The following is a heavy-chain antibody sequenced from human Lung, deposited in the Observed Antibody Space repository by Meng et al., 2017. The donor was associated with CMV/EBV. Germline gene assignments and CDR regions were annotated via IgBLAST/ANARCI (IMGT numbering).Heavy chain of an antibody. CDR1: WCLVSSSMW. CDR2: IYHSGSN. Sequence: QVQLQETGPGRGRPSVSLSLACAVSWCLVSSSMWGSWVRQPPGKGLEWIVGIYHSGSNNYNPSLKSRVTISVDKSKNQFSLKLSSMTAADTAVYYCASFPPPGKQWLVTDYWGQGTLVTVSS. V-gene: IGHV4-4*02. CDR3: ASFPPPGKQWLVTDY. J-gene: IGHJ4*02. D-gene: IGHD6-19*01.